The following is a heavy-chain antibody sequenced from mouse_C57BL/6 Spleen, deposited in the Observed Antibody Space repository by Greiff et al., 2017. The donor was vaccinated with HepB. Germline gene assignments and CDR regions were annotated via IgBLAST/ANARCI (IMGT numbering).Heavy chain of an antibody. CDR3: ARGLTTPTELGEDY. CDR2: ISSGSSTI. D-gene: IGHD1-1*01. CDR1: GFTFSDYG. V-gene: IGHV5-17*01. Sequence: EVKVVESGGGLVKPGGSLKLSCAASGFTFSDYGMHWVRQAPEKGLEWVAYISSGSSTIYYADTVKGRFTISRDNAKNTLFLQMTSLRSEDTAMYYCARGLTTPTELGEDYWGQGTTLTVSS. J-gene: IGHJ2*01.